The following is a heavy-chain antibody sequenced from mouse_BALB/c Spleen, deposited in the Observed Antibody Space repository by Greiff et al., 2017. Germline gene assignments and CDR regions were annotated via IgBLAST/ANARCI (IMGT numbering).Heavy chain of an antibody. CDR1: GFTFSSFG. Sequence: EVKLMESGGGLVQPGGSRKLSCAASGFTFSSFGMHWVRQAPEKGLEWVAYISSGSSTIYYADTVKGRFTISRDNPKNTLFLQMTSLRSEDTAMYYCARPYYYGSSDWYFDVWGAGTTVTVSS. J-gene: IGHJ1*01. D-gene: IGHD1-1*01. CDR2: ISSGSSTI. CDR3: ARPYYYGSSDWYFDV. V-gene: IGHV5-17*02.